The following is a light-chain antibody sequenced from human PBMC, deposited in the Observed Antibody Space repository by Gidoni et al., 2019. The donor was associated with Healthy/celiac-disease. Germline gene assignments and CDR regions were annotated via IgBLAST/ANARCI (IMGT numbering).Light chain of an antibody. V-gene: IGLV1-40*01. CDR1: SSNIGAGYD. CDR3: QSYDSSLSGSV. CDR2: GNS. Sequence: QSVLTQPPSVSGAPGQRVTISCTGSSSNIGAGYDVHWYHQLPGTAPKLLFNGNSNRPSGVPDRFSGSKSGTSASLAITGLQAEDEADYYCQSYDSSLSGSVFGGGTQLTVL. J-gene: IGLJ7*01.